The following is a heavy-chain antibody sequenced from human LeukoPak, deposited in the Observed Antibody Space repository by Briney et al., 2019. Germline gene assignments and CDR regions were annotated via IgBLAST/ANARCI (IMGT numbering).Heavy chain of an antibody. D-gene: IGHD3-22*01. CDR1: GLSLSTSGVA. V-gene: IGHV2-5*01. CDR2: NYWNDDK. J-gene: IGHJ4*02. CDR3: AHSLYDSSGYYYFDY. Sequence: SGPTLVNPTQTLTLTCTFSGLSLSTSGVAVGWIRQPPGKALEWLALNYWNDDKRYSPSLKSRLTITKDTSKYRVVLTMTNTDPVDTATYYCAHSLYDSSGYYYFDYWGQGTLVTVSS.